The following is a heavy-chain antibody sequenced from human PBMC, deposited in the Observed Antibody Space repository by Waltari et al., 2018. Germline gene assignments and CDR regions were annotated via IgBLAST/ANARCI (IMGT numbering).Heavy chain of an antibody. CDR2: ISSTAGNI. J-gene: IGHJ4*02. D-gene: IGHD6-13*01. CDR1: GFTFSDYY. Sequence: QVQLVESGGGLVKPGGSLRLTCAASGFTFSDYYMSWIRQAPGKGLEWISYISSTAGNIYYADSVIGRFTVSRDNAKNSLYLQMNSLRAEDTAVYYCARSLFREQLYNYWGQGTLVTVSS. CDR3: ARSLFREQLYNY. V-gene: IGHV3-11*04.